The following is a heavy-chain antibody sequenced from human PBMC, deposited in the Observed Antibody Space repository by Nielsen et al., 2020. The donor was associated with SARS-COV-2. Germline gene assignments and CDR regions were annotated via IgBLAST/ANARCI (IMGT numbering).Heavy chain of an antibody. CDR1: GYTFTSNY. CDR2: ITPIGGTT. J-gene: IGHJ4*02. CDR3: AREWDDYDSSAYDY. D-gene: IGHD3-22*01. Sequence: ASVKVSCKASGYTFTSNYIHWVRQAPGQGLEWMGIITPIGGTTTYARKFQGRVTMTRDTYTSTIYMELSRLRSEDTGVYYCAREWDDYDSSAYDYWGQGTRVTVSS. V-gene: IGHV1-46*01.